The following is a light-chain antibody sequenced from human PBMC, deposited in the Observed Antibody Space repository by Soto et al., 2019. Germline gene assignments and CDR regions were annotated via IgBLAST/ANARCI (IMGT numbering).Light chain of an antibody. CDR1: QSVSSN. CDR3: QQYNNWPPRT. Sequence: EIVMTQSPATLSVSPGERATLSCRASQSVSSNLAWYQQKPGQAPRLLIYGASTRATGIPATCSGSGSGTEFTLTISSLQSEDFAVYYCQQYNNWPPRTFGGGTKVEIK. V-gene: IGKV3-15*01. CDR2: GAS. J-gene: IGKJ4*01.